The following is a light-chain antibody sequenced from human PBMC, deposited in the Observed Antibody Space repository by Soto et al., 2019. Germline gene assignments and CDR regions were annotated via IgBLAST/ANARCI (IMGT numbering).Light chain of an antibody. CDR1: TGAVTSSHY. Sequence: QTVVTQEPSLTVSPGGTVTLTCGSTTGAVTSSHYPYWFQQKPGQAPRTLIYDTSNKHSWTPARFSGSLLGGKAAPTLAGAQTDDEADYYCLLSYSGTSWVFGGGTQLTVL. CDR2: DTS. J-gene: IGLJ3*02. CDR3: LLSYSGTSWV. V-gene: IGLV7-46*01.